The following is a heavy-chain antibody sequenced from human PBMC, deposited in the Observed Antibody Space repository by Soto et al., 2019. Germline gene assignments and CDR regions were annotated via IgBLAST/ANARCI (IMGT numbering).Heavy chain of an antibody. CDR3: AREEYSSSSGLVYAFDI. V-gene: IGHV1-69*01. Sequence: QVQLVQSGAVVKKPGSSVKVSCKASGGTFSSYAISWVRQAPGQGLEWMGGIIPIFGTANYAQKFQGRVTMTAEETTSTAYMEHSSLSSKDTAVYYCAREEYSSSSGLVYAFDIWGQGTMVTVSS. J-gene: IGHJ3*02. CDR2: IIPIFGTA. CDR1: GGTFSSYA. D-gene: IGHD6-6*01.